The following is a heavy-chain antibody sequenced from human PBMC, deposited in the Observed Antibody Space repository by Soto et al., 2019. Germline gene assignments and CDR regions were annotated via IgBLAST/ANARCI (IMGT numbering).Heavy chain of an antibody. D-gene: IGHD3-10*01. CDR1: GGSISSSSYY. Sequence: QLQLQESGPGLVKPSETLSLTCTVSGGSISSSSYYWGWIRQPPGKGLEWIGSIYYSGSTYYNPSLKSRVTTSVDTSKNQFSLKLSSVAAADTAVYYCARLWFGELLAYACDIWGQGTMVTVSS. V-gene: IGHV4-39*01. CDR2: IYYSGST. CDR3: ARLWFGELLAYACDI. J-gene: IGHJ3*02.